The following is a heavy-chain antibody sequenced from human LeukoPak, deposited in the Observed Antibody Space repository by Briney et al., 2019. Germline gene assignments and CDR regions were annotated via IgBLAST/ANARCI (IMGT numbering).Heavy chain of an antibody. D-gene: IGHD1-7*01. CDR3: ARGNYDYFDS. CDR1: GGSFSGYH. CDR2: INHSGST. J-gene: IGHJ4*02. Sequence: PSETLSRTCAVYGGSFSGYHWSWIRQPPGKGLEWIGEINHSGSTIYNPSLKSRVTISVDTSKNQFSLKLSSVTAADTAVYFCARGNYDYFDSWGQGTLVTVSS. V-gene: IGHV4-34*01.